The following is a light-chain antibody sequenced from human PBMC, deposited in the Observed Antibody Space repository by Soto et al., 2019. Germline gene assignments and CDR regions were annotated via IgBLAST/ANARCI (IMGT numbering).Light chain of an antibody. CDR2: DVS. J-gene: IGLJ1*01. V-gene: IGLV2-14*01. CDR3: SAYTSSRLYV. CDR1: SSDVGAYNF. Sequence: QAVLTQPASVSGTPGQSIAISCTGTSSDVGAYNFVSWYQQYPGKAPKVMIYDVSNRPSGVSNRFSGSKSGNTASLTITGLQSEDEADYYCSAYTSSRLYVFGTGTKVTVL.